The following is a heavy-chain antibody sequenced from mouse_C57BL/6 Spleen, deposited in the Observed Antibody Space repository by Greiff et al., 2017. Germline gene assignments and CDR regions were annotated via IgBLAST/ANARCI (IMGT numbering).Heavy chain of an antibody. V-gene: IGHV14-2*01. J-gene: IGHJ2*01. D-gene: IGHD2-5*01. Sequence: VHVKQSGAELVKPGASVKLSCTASGFNIKDYYMHWVKQRTEQGLEWIGRIDPEDGETKYAPKFQGKATITADTSSNTAYLQLSSLTSEDTAVYYCASYYSNLYYFDYWGQGTTLTVSS. CDR3: ASYYSNLYYFDY. CDR2: IDPEDGET. CDR1: GFNIKDYY.